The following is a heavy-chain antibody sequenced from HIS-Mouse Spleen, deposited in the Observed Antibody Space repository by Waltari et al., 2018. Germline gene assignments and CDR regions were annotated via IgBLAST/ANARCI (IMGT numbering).Heavy chain of an antibody. CDR2: IYYSGRT. CDR1: GGSISSSSYY. D-gene: IGHD6-13*01. Sequence: QLQLQESGPGLVKPSETLSLTCTVSGGSISSSSYYWGWIRQPPGKGLEWIGSIYYSGRTYDNPSLKSRVTISVDTSKNPFSRKLSSGTAADTAVYYCAREIPYSSSWYDWYFDLWGRGTLVTVSS. CDR3: AREIPYSSSWYDWYFDL. J-gene: IGHJ2*01. V-gene: IGHV4-39*07.